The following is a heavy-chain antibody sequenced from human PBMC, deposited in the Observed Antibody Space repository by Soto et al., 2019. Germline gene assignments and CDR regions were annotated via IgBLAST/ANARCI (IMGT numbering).Heavy chain of an antibody. D-gene: IGHD6-13*01. CDR1: GGSISSYS. CDR3: ARGGAAAAHDDN. V-gene: IGHV4-30-2*01. J-gene: IGHJ4*01. Sequence: PSETLSLTCTVSGGSISSYSWSWIRQPPGKGLEWIGYIYHSGSTYYNPSLKSRVTISVDRSKNQFSLKLSSVTAADTAVYYCARGGAAAAHDDNWGRGVLVTVSS. CDR2: IYHSGST.